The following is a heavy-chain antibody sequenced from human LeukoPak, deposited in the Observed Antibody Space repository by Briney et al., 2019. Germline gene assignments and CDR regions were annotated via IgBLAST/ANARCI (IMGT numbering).Heavy chain of an antibody. Sequence: ASVKVSCKASGYTFTSYDINWVRQATGQGLEWMGWMNPNSGNTGYAQKFQGRVTMTRNTSISTAYMELSSLRSEDTAVYYCARGEGSSSWYGYYYYGMDVWGQGTTVTVSS. D-gene: IGHD6-13*01. CDR1: GYTFTSYD. J-gene: IGHJ6*02. V-gene: IGHV1-8*01. CDR3: ARGEGSSSWYGYYYYGMDV. CDR2: MNPNSGNT.